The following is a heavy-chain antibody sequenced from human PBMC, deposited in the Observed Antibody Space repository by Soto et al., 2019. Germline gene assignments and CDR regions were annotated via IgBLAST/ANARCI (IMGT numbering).Heavy chain of an antibody. CDR2: ISAYNGNT. CDR3: AKESSTSSLEYYSYGMVV. V-gene: IGHV1-18*01. CDR1: GYTFTSYG. Sequence: QVQLVQSGAEVKKPGASVKVSCKASGYTFTSYGISWVRQAPGQGLEWMGWISAYNGNTNYAQKLQDRVTMTTDTSTSIAYMELRRLRYDDTAVYYYAKESSTSSLEYYSYGMVVWGQGTTVTVSS. J-gene: IGHJ6*02. D-gene: IGHD6-19*01.